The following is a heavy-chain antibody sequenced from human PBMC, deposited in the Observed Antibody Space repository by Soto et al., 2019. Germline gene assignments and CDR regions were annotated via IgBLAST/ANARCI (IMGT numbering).Heavy chain of an antibody. CDR2: IMPIFGTA. CDR3: ARRACSGGSCYSQTFGDFAI. J-gene: IGHJ3*02. V-gene: IGHV1-69*06. Sequence: GASVKACWEAAGGGFGCCARSWVRQAPGQGLEWMGGIMPIFGTANYAQKFQGRVTITADKSTSTAYMELSSLRSEDTAVYYCARRACSGGSCYSQTFGDFAIWGQGTMVTVSS. CDR1: GGGFGCCA. D-gene: IGHD2-15*01.